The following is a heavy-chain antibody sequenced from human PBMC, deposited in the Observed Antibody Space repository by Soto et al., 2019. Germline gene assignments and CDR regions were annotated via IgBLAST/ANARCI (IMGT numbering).Heavy chain of an antibody. J-gene: IGHJ4*02. Sequence: PSETLSLTCAVYGGSFSGYYWSWIRQPPGKGLEWIGEINHSGSTNYNPSLKSRVTISVDTSKNQFSLKLSSVTAADTAVYYCARSRSGYYYGWGQGTLVTVSS. CDR2: INHSGST. CDR1: GGSFSGYY. D-gene: IGHD3-22*01. V-gene: IGHV4-34*01. CDR3: ARSRSGYYYG.